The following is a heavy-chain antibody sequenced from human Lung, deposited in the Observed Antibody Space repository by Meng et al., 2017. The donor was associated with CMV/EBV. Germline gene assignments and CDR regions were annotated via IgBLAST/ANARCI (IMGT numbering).Heavy chain of an antibody. CDR1: GFTFSRFA. J-gene: IGHJ4*02. CDR2: ISKDGSNK. CDR3: ARDGLDYSSTWSYNYFDY. D-gene: IGHD6-13*01. V-gene: IGHV3-30-3*01. Sequence: GESLKISCTASGFTFSRFAFHWVRQAPGKGLEWVAIISKDGSNKYYADSVKGRFTISRDNSKNALYLRMNSLRLEDTAVYYCARDGLDYSSTWSYNYFDYWXQGTXVTVSS.